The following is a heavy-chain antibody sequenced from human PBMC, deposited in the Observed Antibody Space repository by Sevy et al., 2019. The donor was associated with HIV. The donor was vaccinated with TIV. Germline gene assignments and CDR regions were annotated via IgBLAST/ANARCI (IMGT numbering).Heavy chain of an antibody. CDR2: IYYSGSTSTGST. D-gene: IGHD5-12*01. Sequence: SETLSLTCTVSGDSIIRNYYWGWIRQPPGKGLEWIGNIYYSGSTSTGSTSYNPTLKSRVTISVDTSKNQLSLNLRSVTAADTAVYDCGRPKGKWIKPVYYFWGQGALVTVS. V-gene: IGHV4-39*01. CDR3: GRPKGKWIKPVYYF. J-gene: IGHJ4*02. CDR1: GDSIIRNYY.